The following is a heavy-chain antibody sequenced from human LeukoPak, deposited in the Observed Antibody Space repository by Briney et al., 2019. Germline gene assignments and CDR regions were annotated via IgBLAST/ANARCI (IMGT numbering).Heavy chain of an antibody. J-gene: IGHJ6*03. V-gene: IGHV3-48*04. Sequence: GGSLRLSCAASGITFSRYSMNWVRQAPGKGLEWVSYISSSGSTIYYADSVKGRFTISRDNAKNSLYLQMNSLRAEDTAVYYCARHYYDILTGYYRRYYYYMDVWGKGTTVTISS. D-gene: IGHD3-9*01. CDR3: ARHYYDILTGYYRRYYYYMDV. CDR2: ISSSGSTI. CDR1: GITFSRYS.